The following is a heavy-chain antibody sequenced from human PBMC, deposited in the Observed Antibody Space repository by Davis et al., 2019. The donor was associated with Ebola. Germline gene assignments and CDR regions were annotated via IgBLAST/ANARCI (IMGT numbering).Heavy chain of an antibody. D-gene: IGHD3-10*01. CDR2: INHSGST. J-gene: IGHJ6*02. Sequence: PSETLSLTCAVYGGSFSGYYWSWIRQPPGKGLEWIGEINHSGSTNYNPSLKSRVTISVDTSKNQFSLKLSSVTAADTAVYYCARGPRRDPGRFYYYYYGMDVWGQGTTVTVSS. CDR3: ARGPRRDPGRFYYYYYGMDV. CDR1: GGSFSGYY. V-gene: IGHV4-34*01.